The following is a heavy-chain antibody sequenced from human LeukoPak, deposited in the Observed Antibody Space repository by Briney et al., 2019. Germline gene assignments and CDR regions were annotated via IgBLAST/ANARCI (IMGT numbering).Heavy chain of an antibody. Sequence: GESLKISCKGSGYSFTSYWIGWVRQMPGKGLEWMGIIYPGDSDTRYSPSFQGQVTISADKSISTAYLQWSSLKASDTAMYYCARFPGTYGSGRTFDYWGQGTLVTVSS. J-gene: IGHJ4*02. CDR2: IYPGDSDT. CDR1: GYSFTSYW. V-gene: IGHV5-51*01. D-gene: IGHD3-10*01. CDR3: ARFPGTYGSGRTFDY.